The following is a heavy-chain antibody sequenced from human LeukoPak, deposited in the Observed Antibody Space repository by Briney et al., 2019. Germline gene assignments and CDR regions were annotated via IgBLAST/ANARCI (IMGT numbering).Heavy chain of an antibody. D-gene: IGHD3-10*01. CDR1: GFTVSSNH. J-gene: IGHJ4*02. CDR3: ARDHRGVRDYFDY. CDR2: IYSGGST. Sequence: GGSLRLSCAASGFTVSSNHMSWVRQAPGKGLEWVSVIYSGGSTYYADSVKGRFTISRDNSKNTLYLQMNSLRAEDTAVYYCARDHRGVRDYFDYWGQGTLVTVSS. V-gene: IGHV3-53*05.